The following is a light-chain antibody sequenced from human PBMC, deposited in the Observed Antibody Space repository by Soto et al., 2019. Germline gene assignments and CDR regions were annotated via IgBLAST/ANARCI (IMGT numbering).Light chain of an antibody. CDR3: QQLNSYPPFT. Sequence: IQLTQSPSSLSASVGDRVTITCRASQGISSYLAWYQQKPGKAPKLLIYVASTLQSGVPSRFSGSGSGTDFTLTISSLQPEDFATYYCQQLNSYPPFTFGPGTKVDIK. J-gene: IGKJ3*01. CDR2: VAS. CDR1: QGISSY. V-gene: IGKV1-9*01.